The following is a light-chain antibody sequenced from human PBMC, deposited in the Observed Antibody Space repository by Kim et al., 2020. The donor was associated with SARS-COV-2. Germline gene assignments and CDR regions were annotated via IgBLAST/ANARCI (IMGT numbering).Light chain of an antibody. CDR3: QQYYDTPLT. Sequence: DIVMTQSPDSLAVSLGERATINCKSSQSVLYSSNNKNCLAWYQQRPGQPPKLLIYWASTRESGVPDRFSGSGSGTDFTLTIGSLQAEDVAVYYCQQYYDTPLTFGPGTKVDIK. J-gene: IGKJ3*01. CDR2: WAS. V-gene: IGKV4-1*01. CDR1: QSVLYSSNNKNC.